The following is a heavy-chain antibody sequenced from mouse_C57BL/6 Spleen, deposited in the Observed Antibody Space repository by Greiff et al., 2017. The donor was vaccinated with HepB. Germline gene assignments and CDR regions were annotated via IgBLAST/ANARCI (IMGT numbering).Heavy chain of an antibody. V-gene: IGHV5-17*01. CDR3: ARSPYYYGSSLGDY. D-gene: IGHD1-1*01. CDR1: GFTFSDYG. Sequence: EVKVVESGGGLVKPGGSLKLSCAASGFTFSDYGMHWVRQAPEKGLEWVAYISSGSSTIYYADTVKGRFTISRDNAKNTLFLQMTSLRSEDTAMYYCARSPYYYGSSLGDYWGQGTTLTVSS. CDR2: ISSGSSTI. J-gene: IGHJ2*01.